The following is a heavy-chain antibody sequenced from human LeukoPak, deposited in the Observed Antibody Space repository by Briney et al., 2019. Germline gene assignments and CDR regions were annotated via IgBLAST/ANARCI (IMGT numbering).Heavy chain of an antibody. V-gene: IGHV3-23*01. CDR2: ISGSGGTT. Sequence: PGGSLRLSCAASGFTFSSYAMNWVRQAPGKGLEWVSVISGSGGTTHFADSVKGRFTISRDNSKNTLYLQMNSLRPEDTAVYYCAKSYFGSGTYYPYDYWGQGTLVTVSS. J-gene: IGHJ4*02. D-gene: IGHD3-10*01. CDR3: AKSYFGSGTYYPYDY. CDR1: GFTFSSYA.